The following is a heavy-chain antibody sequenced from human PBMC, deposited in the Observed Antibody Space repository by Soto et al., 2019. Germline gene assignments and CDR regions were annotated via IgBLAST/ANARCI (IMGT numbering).Heavy chain of an antibody. CDR3: ARGGLGLPLDY. Sequence: SETLSLTCTVSGGSISSGGYYWSWIRQHPGKGLEWIGYIYYSGSTYYNPSLKSRVTISVDTSKNQFSLKLSSVTAADTAVYYCARGGLGLPLDYWGQGTLVTVSS. V-gene: IGHV4-31*03. J-gene: IGHJ4*02. CDR2: IYYSGST. CDR1: GGSISSGGYY. D-gene: IGHD2-21*01.